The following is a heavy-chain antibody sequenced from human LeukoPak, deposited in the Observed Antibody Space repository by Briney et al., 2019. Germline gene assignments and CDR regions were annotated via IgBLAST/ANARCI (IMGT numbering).Heavy chain of an antibody. CDR1: DYSISSGYY. J-gene: IGHJ4*02. V-gene: IGHV4-38-2*02. D-gene: IGHD5-12*01. CDR2: INHSGST. Sequence: PSETLSLTCTVSDYSISSGYYWGWIRQPPGKGLEWIGEINHSGSTNYNPSLKSRVTISVDTSKNQFSLKLSSVTAADTAVYYCARMIKWLPPTPFDYWGQGTLVTVSS. CDR3: ARMIKWLPPTPFDY.